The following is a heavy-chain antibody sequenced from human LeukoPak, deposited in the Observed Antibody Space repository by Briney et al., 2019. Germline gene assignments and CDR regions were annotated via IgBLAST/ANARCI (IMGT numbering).Heavy chain of an antibody. CDR1: GGSISSSSYY. Sequence: SETLFLTCTVSGGSISSSSYYWGWFRQPPGKGLEWIGSIYYSGSTYYNPSLKSRVIISVDTSKNQFSLKLSSVTAADTAVYYCASLATIDYWGVPQNDYWGQGTLVTVSS. CDR2: IYYSGST. J-gene: IGHJ4*02. D-gene: IGHD5-24*01. CDR3: ASLATIDYWGVPQNDY. V-gene: IGHV4-39*01.